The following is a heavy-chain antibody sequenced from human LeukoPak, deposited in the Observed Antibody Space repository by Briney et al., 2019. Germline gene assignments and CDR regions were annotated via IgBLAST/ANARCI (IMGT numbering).Heavy chain of an antibody. CDR3: ARSGWFDP. V-gene: IGHV3-74*01. D-gene: IGHD3-3*01. CDR2: IKGDGSVT. J-gene: IGHJ5*02. CDR1: GFSFRNAW. Sequence: GGSLRLSCAASGFSFRNAWMHWVRQAPGKGLVWVSRIKGDGSVTVYADSVKGRFTISRDNAKNTLYLQMNSLRVEDTAVYYCARSGWFDPWGQGTLVTVSS.